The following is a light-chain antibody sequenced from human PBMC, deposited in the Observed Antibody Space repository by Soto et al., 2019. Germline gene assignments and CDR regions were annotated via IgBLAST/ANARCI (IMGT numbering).Light chain of an antibody. V-gene: IGKV3-20*01. CDR3: QQYDSSPPT. CDR2: GAS. Sequence: EIVLTQSPGTLSLSPGEIATLSCRASQSVNSNYLAWYQRKPGQAPRLLIYGASNRATDIPYRFSASGSGTAFTLTITRLEPEDFAVYYCQQYDSSPPTFGQGTKVEIK. CDR1: QSVNSNY. J-gene: IGKJ1*01.